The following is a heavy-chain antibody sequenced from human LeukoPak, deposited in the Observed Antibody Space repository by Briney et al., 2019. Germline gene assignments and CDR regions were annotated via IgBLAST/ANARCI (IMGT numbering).Heavy chain of an antibody. V-gene: IGHV1-46*01. CDR3: ARVTCSGGSCYSNFDY. Sequence: ASVKVSCKASGYTFTGYYMHWVRQAPGPGLEWVGIINPSGGSTSYAQKFQGRVTMTRDTSTSTVYMELSSLRSEDTAVYYCARVTCSGGSCYSNFDYWGQGTLVTVSS. D-gene: IGHD2-15*01. CDR1: GYTFTGYY. J-gene: IGHJ4*02. CDR2: INPSGGST.